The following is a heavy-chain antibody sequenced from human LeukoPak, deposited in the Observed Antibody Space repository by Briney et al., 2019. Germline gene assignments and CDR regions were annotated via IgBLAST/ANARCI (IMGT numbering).Heavy chain of an antibody. V-gene: IGHV3-30-3*01. Sequence: GGSLRLSCAVSGVTFSSYAMHWVRQAPGKGLEWVAVISYDGSNKYYADSVKGRFTISRDNSKNTLYLQMNSLRAEDPAVYYCARDQGYYYDSSGQPWGQGTLVTVSS. CDR3: ARDQGYYYDSSGQP. CDR2: ISYDGSNK. D-gene: IGHD3-22*01. CDR1: GVTFSSYA. J-gene: IGHJ5*02.